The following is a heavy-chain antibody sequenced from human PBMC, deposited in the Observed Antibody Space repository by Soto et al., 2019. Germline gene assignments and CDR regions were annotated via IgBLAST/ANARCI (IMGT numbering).Heavy chain of an antibody. D-gene: IGHD3-22*01. J-gene: IGHJ4*02. Sequence: VGSLILSCEASGFTFSTYGMHWIRQAPGKGLEWLAIIWNDGSNEYYADSVEGRFTISRDNSKNTLYLQLNNLRAEDTAVYFCARDQTDSGGYSEYWGQGTLVTVSS. CDR1: GFTFSTYG. CDR3: ARDQTDSGGYSEY. V-gene: IGHV3-33*01. CDR2: IWNDGSNE.